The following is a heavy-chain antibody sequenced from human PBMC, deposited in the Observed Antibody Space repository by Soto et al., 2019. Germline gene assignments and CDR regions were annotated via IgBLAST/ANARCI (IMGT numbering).Heavy chain of an antibody. V-gene: IGHV4-34*01. CDR3: ARVGTISETLDY. D-gene: IGHD5-12*01. CDR1: GESFSGYY. J-gene: IGHJ4*02. Sequence: QVQLQQWGAGLLKPSETLSLTCAVYGESFSGYYWSWIRQPPGKGLEWIGEINHSGTTNYNPSLKGRXXIXVXXSKNQFSLKLSSVTAADTAVYYCARVGTISETLDYWGQGTLVTVSS. CDR2: INHSGTT.